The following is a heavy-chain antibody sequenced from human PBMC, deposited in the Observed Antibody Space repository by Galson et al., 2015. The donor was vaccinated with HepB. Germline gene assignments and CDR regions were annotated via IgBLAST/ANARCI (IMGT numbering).Heavy chain of an antibody. CDR2: ISSSSSYI. V-gene: IGHV3-21*01. CDR1: GFTFSSYS. Sequence: SLRLSCAASGFTFSSYSMNWVRQAPGKGLEWVSSISSSSSYIYYADSVKGRFTISRDNAKNSLYLQMNSLRAEDTAVYYCARELVVAATASGAFDIWGQGTMVTVSS. J-gene: IGHJ3*02. CDR3: ARELVVAATASGAFDI. D-gene: IGHD2-15*01.